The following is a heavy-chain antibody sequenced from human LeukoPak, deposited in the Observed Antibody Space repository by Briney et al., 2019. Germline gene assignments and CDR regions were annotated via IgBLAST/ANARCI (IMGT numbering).Heavy chain of an antibody. CDR3: ARQGDCSGTSCSKSSFDY. CDR1: GGSISSSSYY. V-gene: IGHV4-39*01. CDR2: IYYSGST. D-gene: IGHD2-2*01. Sequence: PSETLSLTCTVSGGSISSSSYYWGWIRQPPGKGLEWIGSIYYSGSTYYNPSLKSRVTISVDTSKNQFSLKLSSVTAADTAVYYCARQGDCSGTSCSKSSFDYWGQGTLVTVSS. J-gene: IGHJ4*02.